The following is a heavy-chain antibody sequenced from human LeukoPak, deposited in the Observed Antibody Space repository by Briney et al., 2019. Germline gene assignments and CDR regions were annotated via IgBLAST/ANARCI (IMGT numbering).Heavy chain of an antibody. CDR1: GYTFTSYD. Sequence: ASVKVSCKASGYTFTSYDINWVRQAPGQGLEWMGWMNPNSGNTGYAQKFQGRVTMTRNTSISTAYTELSSLRSEDTAVYYCARGSGYYYDSSGYYPYYFDYWGQGTLVTVSS. V-gene: IGHV1-8*01. J-gene: IGHJ4*02. CDR2: MNPNSGNT. D-gene: IGHD3-22*01. CDR3: ARGSGYYYDSSGYYPYYFDY.